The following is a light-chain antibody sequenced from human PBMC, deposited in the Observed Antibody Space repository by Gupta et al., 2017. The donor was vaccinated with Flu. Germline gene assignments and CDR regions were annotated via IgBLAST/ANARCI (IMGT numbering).Light chain of an antibody. V-gene: IGKV1-27*01. J-gene: IGKJ3*01. CDR3: QKYTSAQF. CDR2: AAS. Sequence: DIQMTPSPSSLSSSVGDRVTITCRASQGISNYLAWYQQKPGKVPKLLIYAASTWESGALSRFSASGSVTDFTLTISSLQPADVASYYCQKYTSAQFFGPGTKVDIK. CDR1: QGISNY.